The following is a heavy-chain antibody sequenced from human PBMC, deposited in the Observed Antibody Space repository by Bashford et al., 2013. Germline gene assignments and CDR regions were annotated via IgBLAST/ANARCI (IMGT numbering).Heavy chain of an antibody. J-gene: IGHJ5*02. Sequence: WVRQAPGQGLEWMGVINPSDGRTNYAQKFQGRVTMTRDTSTSTVFMELTSLRSEDTAVYYCAREFRSITPGDYRGIGRPWGQG. D-gene: IGHD3-16*01. CDR2: INPSDGRT. V-gene: IGHV1-46*01. CDR3: AREFRSITPGDYRGIGRP.